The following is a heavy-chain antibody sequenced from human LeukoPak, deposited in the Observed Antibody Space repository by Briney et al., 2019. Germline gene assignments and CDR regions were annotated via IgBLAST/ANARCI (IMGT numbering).Heavy chain of an antibody. V-gene: IGHV3-73*01. CDR3: TRGEGLANPTDG. D-gene: IGHD3-10*01. CDR2: ISSKANSYAT. Sequence: GGSLRLSCAASGFTFSGSAMHWVRQASGKGLEWVGRISSKANSYATAYAASVKGRFTISRDASRNRAYLQMTSLTTEDAPVYYRTRGEGLANPTDGWGQRTLVTAYS. J-gene: IGHJ4*01. CDR1: GFTFSGSA.